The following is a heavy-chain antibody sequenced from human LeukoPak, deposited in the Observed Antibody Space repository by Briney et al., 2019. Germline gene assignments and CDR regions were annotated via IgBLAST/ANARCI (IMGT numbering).Heavy chain of an antibody. CDR2: IIPILGIA. CDR1: GGTFSSYA. V-gene: IGHV1-69*04. D-gene: IGHD3-22*01. J-gene: IGHJ4*02. CDR3: ARMVLGENKGRYDSSGEYSD. Sequence: GSSVKVSCKASGGTFSSYAISWVRQAPGQGLEWMGRIIPILGIANYAQKFQGRVTITADKSTSTAYMELSSLRSEDTAVYYCARMVLGENKGRYDSSGEYSDWGQGTLVTVSS.